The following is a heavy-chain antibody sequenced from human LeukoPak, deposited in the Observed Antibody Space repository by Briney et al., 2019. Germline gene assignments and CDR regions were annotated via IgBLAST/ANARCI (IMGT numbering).Heavy chain of an antibody. CDR2: IYSGGST. Sequence: GGSLRLSCAASGFTVSSNYMSWVRQAPGKGLEWVSVIYSGGSTYYADSVKGRFTISRDNSKNTLYLQMNSLRAEDTAVYYCAKDPNWGSGYYYYMDVWGKGTTVTISS. V-gene: IGHV3-53*01. CDR3: AKDPNWGSGYYYYMDV. J-gene: IGHJ6*03. D-gene: IGHD7-27*01. CDR1: GFTVSSNY.